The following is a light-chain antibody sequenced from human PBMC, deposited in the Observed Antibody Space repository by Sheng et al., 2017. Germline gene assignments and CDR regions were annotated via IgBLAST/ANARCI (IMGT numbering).Light chain of an antibody. V-gene: IGLV2-23*02. Sequence: QSALTQPASVSGSPGQSITISCTGTSSDVGSYNLVSWYQQYPGKAPKLMIYEVIKRPSGVSNRFSGSKSGNTASLTISGLQTEDEAHYYCCSYAGTSEVFGGGTKLTVL. CDR3: CSYAGTSEV. CDR2: EVI. CDR1: SSDVGSYNL. J-gene: IGLJ3*02.